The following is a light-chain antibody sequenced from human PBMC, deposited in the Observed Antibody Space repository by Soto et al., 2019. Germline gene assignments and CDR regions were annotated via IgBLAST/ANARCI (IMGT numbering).Light chain of an antibody. CDR2: EVN. J-gene: IGLJ1*01. V-gene: IGLV2-23*02. CDR3: CSYAGSSTFV. Sequence: QSVLAQPASVSGSPGQSITIPCTGTSSDVGNYDLVSWYQRHPGKAPKVMIHEVNKRPSGVSIRFSGSKSGNTASLTISGLQAEDEADYYCCSYAGSSTFVFGTGTKVTAL. CDR1: SSDVGNYDL.